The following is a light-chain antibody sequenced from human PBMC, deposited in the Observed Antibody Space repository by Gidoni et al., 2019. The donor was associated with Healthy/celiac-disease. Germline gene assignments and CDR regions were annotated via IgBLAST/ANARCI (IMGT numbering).Light chain of an antibody. J-gene: IGKJ1*01. V-gene: IGKV3-20*01. Sequence: IVWTHSPGTLSLSLGERATLSCRASQSVSSSDLAWYQQKPGQSPRLLIYGASSRATGIPDRFSGSGSGTDFTLTISRLEPEDFAVYYCQQYGSSPQTFGQGTKVEIK. CDR3: QQYGSSPQT. CDR1: QSVSSSD. CDR2: GAS.